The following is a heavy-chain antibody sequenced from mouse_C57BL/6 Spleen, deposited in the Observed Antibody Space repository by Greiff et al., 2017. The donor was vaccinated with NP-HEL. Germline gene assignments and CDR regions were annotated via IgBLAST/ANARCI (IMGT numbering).Heavy chain of an antibody. J-gene: IGHJ4*01. CDR2: IRSKSNNYAT. CDR3: VRQEVYDGHYEYYAMDY. CDR1: GFSFNTYA. D-gene: IGHD2-3*01. Sequence: EVKLMESGGGLVQPKGSLKLSCAASGFSFNTYAMNWVRQAPGKGLEWVARIRSKSNNYATYYADSVKDRFSISRDDSENMLYLQMNNFKTEDTAMYDCVRQEVYDGHYEYYAMDYWGQGTSVTVSS. V-gene: IGHV10-1*01.